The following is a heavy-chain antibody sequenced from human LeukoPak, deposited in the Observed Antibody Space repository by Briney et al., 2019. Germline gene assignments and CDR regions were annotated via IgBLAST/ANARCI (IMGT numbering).Heavy chain of an antibody. J-gene: IGHJ2*01. V-gene: IGHV4-38-2*01. CDR2: IHHSGST. CDR3: ARQDVSGYYSSYWYFDL. D-gene: IGHD3-22*01. Sequence: ASETLSLTCAVSGYSISSGYYWGWIRPSPGKGLEWIGTIHHSGSTYYNPSLKSRVTISVDRSKNRFSLRLSSVTAADTAVYYCARQDVSGYYSSYWYFDLWGRGTLVTVSS. CDR1: GYSISSGYY.